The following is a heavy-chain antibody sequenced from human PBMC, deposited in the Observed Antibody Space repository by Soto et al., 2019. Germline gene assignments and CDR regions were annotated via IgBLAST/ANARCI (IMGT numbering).Heavy chain of an antibody. J-gene: IGHJ4*02. V-gene: IGHV3-30-3*01. CDR3: ARVWMYYDFWRGYLL. CDR2: ISYDGSNK. CDR1: GFTFSSYA. D-gene: IGHD3-3*01. Sequence: QVQLVESGGGVVQPGRSLRLSCAASGFTFSSYAMHWVRQAPGKGLEWVSVISYDGSNKYYADSVKARFTISRDNSKNTLYLQMNSLTAEDTAVYYCARVWMYYDFWRGYLLCGQGTLVTVSS.